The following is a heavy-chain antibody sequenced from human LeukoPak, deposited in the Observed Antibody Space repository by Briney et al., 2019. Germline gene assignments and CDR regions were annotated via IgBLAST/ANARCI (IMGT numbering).Heavy chain of an antibody. CDR2: IWYDGSNK. Sequence: PGGSLRLSCAASGFTFSSYGIHWVRQAPGKGLEWVAVIWYDGSNKYYADSVKGRFTISRDNSKNTLYLQMNSLRAEDTAVYYCARETLPYYDSSGYDYWGQGTLVTVSS. J-gene: IGHJ4*02. CDR1: GFTFSSYG. CDR3: ARETLPYYDSSGYDY. D-gene: IGHD3-22*01. V-gene: IGHV3-33*01.